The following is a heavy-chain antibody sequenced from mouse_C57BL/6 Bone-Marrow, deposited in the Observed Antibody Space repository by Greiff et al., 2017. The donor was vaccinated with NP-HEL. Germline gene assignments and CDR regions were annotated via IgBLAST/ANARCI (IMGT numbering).Heavy chain of an antibody. CDR1: GYTFTDYY. Sequence: QVQLQQSGAELVKPGDSVKISCKASGYTFTDYYINWVKQRPGQGLEWIGKIGRGSGSDYYNDKFKVNATLTSDKSSSPTYIQLSSLTSEDSAVYFCARARTGYAMDYWGQGTSVTASS. J-gene: IGHJ4*01. D-gene: IGHD4-1*01. CDR2: IGRGSGSD. V-gene: IGHV1-77*01. CDR3: ARARTGYAMDY.